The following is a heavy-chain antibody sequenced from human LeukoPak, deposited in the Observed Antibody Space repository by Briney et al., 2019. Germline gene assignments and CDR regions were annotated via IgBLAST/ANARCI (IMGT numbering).Heavy chain of an antibody. CDR2: ISYDGSDK. D-gene: IGHD3-10*01. J-gene: IGHJ4*02. CDR1: GFTFSSYG. Sequence: GGSLRLSCAASGFTFSSYGMHWVRQAPGKGLEWVAVISYDGSDKYYADSVKGRFTISRDNSKNTLYLQMNSLRAEDTAVYYCARAKGSYSFDYWGRGTLVTVSS. CDR3: ARAKGSYSFDY. V-gene: IGHV3-30*03.